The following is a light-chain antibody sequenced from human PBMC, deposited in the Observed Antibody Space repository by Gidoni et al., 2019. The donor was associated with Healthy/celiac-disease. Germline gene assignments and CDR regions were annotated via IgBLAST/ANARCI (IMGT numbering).Light chain of an antibody. Sequence: QSVLTQPPSASGTPGQRVTISCSGRSSNIGSNYVYWYQQRPETAPKLLIYRNNQRPSGVPDRFSGSKSGTSASLAISGLRSEDEADYYCAAWDDSLSGQWVFGGGTKLTVL. CDR1: SSNIGSNY. V-gene: IGLV1-47*01. CDR2: RNN. J-gene: IGLJ3*02. CDR3: AAWDDSLSGQWV.